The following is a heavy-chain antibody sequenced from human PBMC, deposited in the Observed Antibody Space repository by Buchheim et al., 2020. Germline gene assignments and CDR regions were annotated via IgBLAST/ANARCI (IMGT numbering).Heavy chain of an antibody. D-gene: IGHD3-3*01. J-gene: IGHJ4*02. CDR3: ARDQVGDFWSGYYYYFDY. CDR2: IKQDGSEK. Sequence: EVQLLESGGGLVQPGGSLRLSCAASGFTFSSYAMSWVRQAPGKGLEWVANIKQDGSEKYYVDSVKGRFTISRDNAKNSLYLQMNSLRAEDTAVYYCARDQVGDFWSGYYYYFDYWGQGTL. V-gene: IGHV3-7*01. CDR1: GFTFSSYA.